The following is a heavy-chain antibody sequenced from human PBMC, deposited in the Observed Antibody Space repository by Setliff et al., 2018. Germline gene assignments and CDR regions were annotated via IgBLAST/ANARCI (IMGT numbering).Heavy chain of an antibody. CDR1: GFTFGDYA. CDR2: ISWNSGST. D-gene: IGHD3-3*01. CDR3: AKADRRPIWSRSQGHYFDY. Sequence: GGSLRLSCAASGFTFGDYAMHWVRQAPGKGLEWVAGISWNSGSTYYADSVKGRFTISRDNSKNTLYLQMNSRRAEDTAVYYCAKADRRPIWSRSQGHYFDYWGQGTLVTVSS. V-gene: IGHV3-23*01. J-gene: IGHJ4*02.